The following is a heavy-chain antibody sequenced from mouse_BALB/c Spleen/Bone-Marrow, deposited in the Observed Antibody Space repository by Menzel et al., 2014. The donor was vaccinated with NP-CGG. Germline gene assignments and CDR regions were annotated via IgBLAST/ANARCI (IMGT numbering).Heavy chain of an antibody. CDR1: GFTFSSYG. J-gene: IGHJ3*01. V-gene: IGHV5-6-3*01. D-gene: IGHD2-4*01. CDR3: TSLSSMITAAWFAY. Sequence: EVKLVESGGGLVQPGGSLKLSCAASGFTFSSYGMSWVRQNTDKRLELVATIKSNGGSTYYPDSVKGRFSISRDNAKNTLYLQMSSLKSEDTAMYYCTSLSSMITAAWFAYWGQGTLVTISA. CDR2: IKSNGGST.